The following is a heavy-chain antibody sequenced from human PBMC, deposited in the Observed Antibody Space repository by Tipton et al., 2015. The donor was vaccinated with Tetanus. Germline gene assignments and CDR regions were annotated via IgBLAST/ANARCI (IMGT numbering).Heavy chain of an antibody. CDR1: GFIFSSYG. J-gene: IGHJ4*02. Sequence: SLRLSCAASGFIFSSYGIHWVRQAPGKGLEWVADSWYDGTDQYYADSVKGGFTLSRDNSKNTLYLEMNSLRAGDTALYYSTREADCSGGSCFSGDFDNWGQGTLVTVSS. CDR3: TREADCSGGSCFSGDFDN. CDR2: SWYDGTDQ. D-gene: IGHD2-15*01. V-gene: IGHV3-33*01.